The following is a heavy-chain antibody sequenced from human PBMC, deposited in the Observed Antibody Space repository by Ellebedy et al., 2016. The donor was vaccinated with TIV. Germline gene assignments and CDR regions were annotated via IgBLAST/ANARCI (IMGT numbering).Heavy chain of an antibody. CDR2: INSDGSDT. CDR3: ATDGRSSSFDH. J-gene: IGHJ4*02. V-gene: IGHV3-74*01. Sequence: GESLKISXAASGFTFSSYWMHWVRQAPGKGLVWVSRINSDGSDTIYADSVKGRFTVSRDNTKNTLYLQLNSLRDDDTAVYYCATDGRSSSFDHWGQGTLVTVSS. CDR1: GFTFSSYW. D-gene: IGHD2-2*01.